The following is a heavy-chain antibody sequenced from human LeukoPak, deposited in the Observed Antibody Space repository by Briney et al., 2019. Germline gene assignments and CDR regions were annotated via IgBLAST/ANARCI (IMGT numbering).Heavy chain of an antibody. Sequence: PSDTLSPTCAVSGYSISSSNWWGWFRQPPGKGLEWIGYIYYSGSAYYNTSLNSRITMSVDTSKNQFPLKLSSVTAVDTAVYYCARNQAVASNHGAMDIWGQGTMVIVSS. CDR3: ARNQAVASNHGAMDI. J-gene: IGHJ3*02. V-gene: IGHV4-28*01. CDR2: IYYSGSA. D-gene: IGHD6-19*01. CDR1: GYSISSSNW.